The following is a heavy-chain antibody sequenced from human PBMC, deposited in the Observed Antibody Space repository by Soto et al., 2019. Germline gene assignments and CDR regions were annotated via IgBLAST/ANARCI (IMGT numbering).Heavy chain of an antibody. CDR1: GFTFSSYA. J-gene: IGHJ4*02. D-gene: IGHD6-19*01. CDR2: ISYDGSNK. V-gene: IGHV3-30-3*01. Sequence: PGGSLRLSCAASGFTFSSYAMHWVRQAPGKGLEWVAVISYDGSNKYYADSVKGRFTISRDNSKDTLYLQMNSLRAEDTAVYYCARGERPYSSGWYLFDYWGQGTLVTVSS. CDR3: ARGERPYSSGWYLFDY.